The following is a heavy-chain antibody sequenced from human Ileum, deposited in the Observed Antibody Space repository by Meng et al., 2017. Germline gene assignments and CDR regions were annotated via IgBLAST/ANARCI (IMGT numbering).Heavy chain of an antibody. V-gene: IGHV1-18*01. D-gene: IGHD1-1*01. Sequence: QVQLVQSGAEVKKPGASVKVSCKASGYTFTTYGISWVRQAPGQGLEWMGWMNTDKGNTNYAQKFQGIVTMTRDTSTSTAYMELRSLRSDDTAVYYCAREGAYNGGDYWGQGTLVTVSS. J-gene: IGHJ4*02. CDR2: MNTDKGNT. CDR3: AREGAYNGGDY. CDR1: GYTFTTYG.